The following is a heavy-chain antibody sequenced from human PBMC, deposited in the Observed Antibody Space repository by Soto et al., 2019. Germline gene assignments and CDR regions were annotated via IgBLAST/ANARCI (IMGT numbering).Heavy chain of an antibody. CDR3: ARADQGYGSYYFHY. D-gene: IGHD5-12*01. Sequence: QVQLQESGPGLVKPSQTLSLTCTVSGGSISSGDYYWSWIRQPPGKGLEWIGYIYYSGSTYYNPSLKSRVTTSVDASKNQYSLKLSSVTAADTAVYYCARADQGYGSYYFHYWGQGTLVTVSS. V-gene: IGHV4-30-4*01. CDR1: GGSISSGDYY. CDR2: IYYSGST. J-gene: IGHJ4*02.